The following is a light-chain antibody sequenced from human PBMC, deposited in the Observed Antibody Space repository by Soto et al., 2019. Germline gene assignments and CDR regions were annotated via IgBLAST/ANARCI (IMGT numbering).Light chain of an antibody. Sequence: QSALTQPPSASGSPGQSVTISCTGTSSDVGGYNYVSWHQQHPGKAPKLIIYDVTKRPSGVPDRFSGSKSGYTASLTVSGLQAEDEADYYCSSFAGGNTYVFGTGTKLTVL. CDR1: SSDVGGYNY. J-gene: IGLJ1*01. CDR3: SSFAGGNTYV. CDR2: DVT. V-gene: IGLV2-8*01.